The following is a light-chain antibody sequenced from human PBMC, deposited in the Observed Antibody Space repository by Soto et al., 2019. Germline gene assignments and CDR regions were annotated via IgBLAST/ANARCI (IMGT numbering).Light chain of an antibody. V-gene: IGKV1-5*01. CDR3: QQSYTTPLT. CDR1: QNIGAW. Sequence: DIQMTQSPSALPSFVRDRVTITCRASQNIGAWLAWYRQKPGTAPKLLISDAYTLESGVPSRFSGSGSGPEFTLTISSLQPDDFGTYYCQQSYTTPLTFGGGAKVDIK. J-gene: IGKJ4*01. CDR2: DAY.